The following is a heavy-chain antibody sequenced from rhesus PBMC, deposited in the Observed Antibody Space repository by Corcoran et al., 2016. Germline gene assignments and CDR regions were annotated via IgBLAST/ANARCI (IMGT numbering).Heavy chain of an antibody. J-gene: IGHJ5-1*01. CDR3: ARRFGARFDV. D-gene: IGHD3-3*01. V-gene: IGHV4-73*01. Sequence: QVKLQQWGEGLVKPSETLSLTCAVYGGSISGYYWSWIRQPPGKGMDWLGNIDGHSSTTHYPPPLKHRVTVSKDTSKHHFSLKLTSVTAADTAVYYCARRFGARFDVWGPGVLVTVSS. CDR1: GGSISGYY. CDR2: IDGHSSTT.